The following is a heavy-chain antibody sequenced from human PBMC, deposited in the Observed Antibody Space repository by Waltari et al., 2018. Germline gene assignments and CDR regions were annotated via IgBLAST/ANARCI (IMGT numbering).Heavy chain of an antibody. D-gene: IGHD1-1*01. Sequence: QVQLVQSGAEVKKPGSSVKVSCKASGGTFSSYTISWVRQAPGQGLEWMGRINTDNGDTQFSPKFQIRVTFTRDTFASTVYMELSSLTSEDTAVYYCARGLHRTAWIVDYWGQGTLVTVSS. CDR3: ARGLHRTAWIVDY. V-gene: IGHV1-69*08. CDR1: GGTFSSYT. J-gene: IGHJ4*02. CDR2: INTDNGDT.